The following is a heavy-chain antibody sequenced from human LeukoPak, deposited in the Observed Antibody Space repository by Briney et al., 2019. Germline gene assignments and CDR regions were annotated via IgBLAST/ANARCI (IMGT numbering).Heavy chain of an antibody. CDR2: ISSSGGSLK. D-gene: IGHD1-26*01. Sequence: QTGGSLRLSCAASGFTFSSYSMNWVRQAPGKGLEWVSYISSSGGSLKYYADSVTGRFTVSRDNAKNSLYLQMNSLRAEDTAVYYCARDGVVGATGDWYFDLWGRGTLVTVSS. CDR3: ARDGVVGATGDWYFDL. J-gene: IGHJ2*01. V-gene: IGHV3-48*01. CDR1: GFTFSSYS.